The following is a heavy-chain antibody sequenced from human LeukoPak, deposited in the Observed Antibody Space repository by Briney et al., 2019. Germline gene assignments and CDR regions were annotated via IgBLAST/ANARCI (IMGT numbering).Heavy chain of an antibody. D-gene: IGHD4-17*01. J-gene: IGHJ5*02. V-gene: IGHV3-23*01. CDR3: AKLATVTTWYWFDP. CDR2: ISGSGGST. Sequence: GGSLRLSCAASGFTFSSYAMSWVRQAPGKGLEWVSGISGSGGSTYYADSAKGRFTISRDKSKNTLYLQMNSLRAEDTAIYYCAKLATVTTWYWFDPWGQGTLVTVSS. CDR1: GFTFSSYA.